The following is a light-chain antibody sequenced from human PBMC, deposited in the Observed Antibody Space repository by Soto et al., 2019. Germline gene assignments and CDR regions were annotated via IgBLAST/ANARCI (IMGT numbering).Light chain of an antibody. V-gene: IGKV3-20*01. CDR3: QQYGSLWT. CDR1: QSVGRNY. J-gene: IGKJ1*01. CDR2: DAS. Sequence: EIVLTQSPGTLSLSPGESATLSCRASQSVGRNYLAWFQHKPGQAPRLVIYDASNRATGVPDRFSGSGSGTDFTLTISRLEPEDFAVYYCQQYGSLWTFGQGTKVDIK.